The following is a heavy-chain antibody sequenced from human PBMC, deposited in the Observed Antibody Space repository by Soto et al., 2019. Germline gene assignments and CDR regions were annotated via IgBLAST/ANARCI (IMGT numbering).Heavy chain of an antibody. CDR2: IYYSGST. V-gene: IGHV4-59*01. CDR3: AKDISPPLWRGYSYGYFNEANYNYHGMDV. Sequence: QVQLQESGPGLVKPSETLSLTCTVSGGSISSYYWSWIRQPPGKGLEWIGYIYYSGSTNYNPSLKSRVTISVDTSKNQFSLKLSSVTAADTALYYCAKDISPPLWRGYSYGYFNEANYNYHGMDVWGQGTTVTVSS. D-gene: IGHD5-18*01. J-gene: IGHJ6*02. CDR1: GGSISSYY.